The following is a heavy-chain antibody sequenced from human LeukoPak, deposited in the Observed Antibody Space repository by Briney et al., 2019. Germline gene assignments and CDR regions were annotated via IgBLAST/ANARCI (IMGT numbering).Heavy chain of an antibody. CDR1: GGSISNYY. D-gene: IGHD5-18*01. J-gene: IGHJ5*02. Sequence: SETLSLTCTVSGGSISNYYWSWIRQPPGKGLEWIGYISHGGSTKYNPSLKSRVTVSVDTSQNQFSLRLTSVTAADTAVYWCARDARGYNYDYSRFDTWGQGTLVTVSS. CDR3: ARDARGYNYDYSRFDT. CDR2: ISHGGST. V-gene: IGHV4-59*01.